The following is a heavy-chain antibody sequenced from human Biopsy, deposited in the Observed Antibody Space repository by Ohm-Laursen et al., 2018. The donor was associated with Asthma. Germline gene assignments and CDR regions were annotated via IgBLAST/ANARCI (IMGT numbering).Heavy chain of an antibody. CDR2: INPNSGAT. D-gene: IGHD4-17*01. V-gene: IGHV1-2*06. CDR3: AREVSTVDYGYYYFAMDV. CDR1: GYPFIGYH. J-gene: IGHJ6*02. Sequence: SVKVSCKASGYPFIGYHIHWMRQAPGQGLEWMGRINPNSGATNYAQKFQGRVTMTRDTSISTAYMEVSRLRSDDTAVYYCAREVSTVDYGYYYFAMDVWGQGTTVTVSS.